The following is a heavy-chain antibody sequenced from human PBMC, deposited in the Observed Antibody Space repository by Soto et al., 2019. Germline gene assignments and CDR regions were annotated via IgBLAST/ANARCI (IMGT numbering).Heavy chain of an antibody. V-gene: IGHV1-3*01. Sequence: HVELVQSGADVKKLGASVTISCKASGYTFTDYALHWVRQAPGQRLEWMGWMNAGVGNTLYSQKFQGRITITRDTSASTAYMELNSLKSEDTAIYYCARDTGYTFGSLNYWGPGTLVTVSS. CDR1: GYTFTDYA. J-gene: IGHJ4*02. D-gene: IGHD5-18*01. CDR2: MNAGVGNT. CDR3: ARDTGYTFGSLNY.